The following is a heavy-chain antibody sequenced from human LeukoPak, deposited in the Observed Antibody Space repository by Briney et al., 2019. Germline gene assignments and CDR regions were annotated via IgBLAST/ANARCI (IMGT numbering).Heavy chain of an antibody. V-gene: IGHV3-23*01. CDR1: GFAFSNYA. D-gene: IGHD2-2*01. Sequence: GGSLRLSCVASGFAFSNYAMNWVRQAPGKGLEWISSINENYGGTFYSDSVKGRFTVSRDNSKNTLYLQMNSLRAEDTAVYYCARDDCSTTPCYAYWGQGTLVTVSS. J-gene: IGHJ4*02. CDR2: INENYGGT. CDR3: ARDDCSTTPCYAY.